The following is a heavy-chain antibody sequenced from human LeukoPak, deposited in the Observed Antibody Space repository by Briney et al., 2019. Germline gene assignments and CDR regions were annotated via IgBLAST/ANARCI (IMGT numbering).Heavy chain of an antibody. J-gene: IGHJ6*02. CDR1: GYSFTSYW. D-gene: IGHD5-24*01. V-gene: IGHV5-51*01. CDR3: ASPRATSYYGMDV. CDR2: IYPGDSDT. Sequence: GESLQISCQGSGYSFTSYWIGWVRQMPGKGLEWMGIIYPGDSDTRYSPSFQGQVTISADKSISTAYLQWSSLKASDTAMYYCASPRATSYYGMDVWGQGTTVTVSS.